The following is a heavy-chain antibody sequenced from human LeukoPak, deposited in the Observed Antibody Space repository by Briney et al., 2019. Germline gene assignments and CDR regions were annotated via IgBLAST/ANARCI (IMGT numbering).Heavy chain of an antibody. CDR1: GGSFSGYY. CDR3: ARVRYYLDY. CDR2: INHSGST. V-gene: IGHV4-34*01. J-gene: IGHJ4*02. Sequence: PSETLSLTCAVYGGSFSGYYWSWIRQPPGKGLEWIGEINHSGSTNYNPSLKSRVTISVDTSKNQFSLKLSSVTAADTAVYYCARVRYYLDYWGQGTLVTVSS.